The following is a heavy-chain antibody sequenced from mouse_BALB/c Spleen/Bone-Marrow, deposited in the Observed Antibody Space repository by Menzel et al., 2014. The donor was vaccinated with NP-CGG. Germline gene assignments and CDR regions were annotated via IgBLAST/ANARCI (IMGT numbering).Heavy chain of an antibody. CDR3: VRREYDDYFDY. CDR1: GFTFDSYN. J-gene: IGHJ2*01. Sequence: EVMLVESGGGLVTPGGSLKLSCAASGFTFDSYNMSWVRQTPEKRLEWVATISSGGGNTYYPDSVKGRLTISRDNAKNNLYLQMSSLRSEDTALYYCVRREYDDYFDYWGQGTTLTVSS. D-gene: IGHD2-14*01. CDR2: ISSGGGNT. V-gene: IGHV5-9*03.